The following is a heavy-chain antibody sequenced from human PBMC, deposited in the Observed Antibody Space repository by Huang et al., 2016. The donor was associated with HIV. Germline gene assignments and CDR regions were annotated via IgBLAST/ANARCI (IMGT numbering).Heavy chain of an antibody. V-gene: IGHV1-69*06. CDR2: IIPLFGTT. Sequence: QVQLVQSGAEVKKPGSSVKVSCKASGDTFSSYAITWVRQAPGQGVAWMGGIIPLFGTTDYAQKFRDRLTITADKVSNTADMDLNGLRSDDTAVYYCAREAPGSLDYWGQGTLVTVSS. CDR1: GDTFSSYA. CDR3: AREAPGSLDY. J-gene: IGHJ4*02.